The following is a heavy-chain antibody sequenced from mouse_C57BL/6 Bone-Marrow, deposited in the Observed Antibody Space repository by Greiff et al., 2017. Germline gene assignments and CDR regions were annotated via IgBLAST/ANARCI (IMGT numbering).Heavy chain of an antibody. CDR1: GFTFSSYA. CDR3: ARDVPYSSYYAMDY. Sequence: EVKLVESGGGLVKPGGSLKLSCAASGFTFSSYAMSWVRQTPEKRLEWVATISDGGSYTYYPDNVKGRFTISRDNAKNNLYLQMSHLKSEDTAMYYCARDVPYSSYYAMDYWGQGTSVTVSS. CDR2: ISDGGSYT. J-gene: IGHJ4*01. V-gene: IGHV5-4*01.